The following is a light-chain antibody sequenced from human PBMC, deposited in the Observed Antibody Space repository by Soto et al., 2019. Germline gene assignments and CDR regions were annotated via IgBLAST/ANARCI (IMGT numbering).Light chain of an antibody. V-gene: IGLV1-51*01. CDR2: DNN. CDR1: SSNIGNNY. J-gene: IGLJ3*02. CDR3: GTWDSSLSGGV. Sequence: QSVLTQPPSVSAAPGQKVTISCSGSSSNIGNNYVSWYQQPPGTAPKLLIYDNNKRPSGIPDRFSGSKSGTSATLGITGLQTGDEADYYCGTWDSSLSGGVFGGGTKLTVL.